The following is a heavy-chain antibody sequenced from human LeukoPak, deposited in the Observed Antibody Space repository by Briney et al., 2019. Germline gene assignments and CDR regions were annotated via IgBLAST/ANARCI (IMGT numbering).Heavy chain of an antibody. CDR2: INAGNGNT. D-gene: IGHD3-3*01. J-gene: IGHJ6*02. Sequence: ASVKVSCKASGYTFTSYAMHWVRQAPGQRLEWMGWINAGNGNTKYSQKFQGRVTITRDTSASTAYMELSSLRSEDTAVYYCAREGFTIFGVGDHYYYYYGMDVWGQGTTVTVSS. CDR3: AREGFTIFGVGDHYYYYYGMDV. CDR1: GYTFTSYA. V-gene: IGHV1-3*01.